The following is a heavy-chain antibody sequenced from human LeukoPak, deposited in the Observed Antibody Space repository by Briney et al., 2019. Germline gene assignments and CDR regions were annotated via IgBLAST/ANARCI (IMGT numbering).Heavy chain of an antibody. CDR3: TTDYTAATTEAFDI. D-gene: IGHD1-26*01. V-gene: IGHV3-15*01. CDR2: IKSKTDGGTT. CDR1: GFTFSNAW. Sequence: GGSLRLSCAASGFTFSNAWMSWVRQAPGKGLEWVGRIKSKTDGGTTDYAAPVKGRFTISRDDSKNTLYLQMNSLKTEDTAVYYCTTDYTAATTEAFDIWGQGTMVTVSS. J-gene: IGHJ3*02.